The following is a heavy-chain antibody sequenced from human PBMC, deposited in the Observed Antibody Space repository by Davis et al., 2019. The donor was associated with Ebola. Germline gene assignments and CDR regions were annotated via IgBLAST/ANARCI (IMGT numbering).Heavy chain of an antibody. J-gene: IGHJ6*04. CDR1: GGSISSSSYY. D-gene: IGHD2-21*02. V-gene: IGHV4-39*07. CDR2: IYYSGST. CDR3: ARGRITMLVVVTARYYYAVDV. Sequence: MPSETLSLTCTVSGGSISSSSYYWGWTRQPPGKGLEWIGSIYYSGSTYYNPSLKSRVTISVDTSKNQFSLKLSSVTAADTAVYYCARGRITMLVVVTARYYYAVDVWGKGTTVTVSS.